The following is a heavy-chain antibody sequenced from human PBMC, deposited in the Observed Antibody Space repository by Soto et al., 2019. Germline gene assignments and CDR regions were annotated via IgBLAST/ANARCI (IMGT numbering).Heavy chain of an antibody. CDR3: ARGRTSSPTPGDY. J-gene: IGHJ4*02. D-gene: IGHD2-2*01. V-gene: IGHV4-31*03. CDR1: GGSISSGGYY. Sequence: QVQLQESGPGLVKPSQTLSLTCTVSGGSISSGGYYWSWIRQHPGKGLEWIGYIYYSGSTYDNPALKSRVTISVDTAKNQFYLKLSSVTAADTAVYYCARGRTSSPTPGDYWGQGTLVTVSS. CDR2: IYYSGST.